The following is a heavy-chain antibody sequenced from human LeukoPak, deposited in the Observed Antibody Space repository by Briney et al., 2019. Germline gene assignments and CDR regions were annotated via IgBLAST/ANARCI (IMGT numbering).Heavy chain of an antibody. CDR3: ARHPHYSNYQYLDY. J-gene: IGHJ4*02. D-gene: IGHD4-11*01. V-gene: IGHV5-51*01. CDR1: GYSFTSYW. CDR2: IYPGDSDT. Sequence: GESLKISCKGSGYSFTSYWIGWVRQMPGKGLEWMGIIYPGDSDTIYSPSFQGQVTISADKSISAAYLQWSSLKASDTAMYYCARHPHYSNYQYLDYWGQGTLVTVSS.